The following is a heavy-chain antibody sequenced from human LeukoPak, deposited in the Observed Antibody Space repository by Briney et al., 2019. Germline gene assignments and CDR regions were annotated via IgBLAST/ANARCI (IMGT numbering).Heavy chain of an antibody. CDR1: GFTFSTYN. Sequence: GGSLRLSCAASGFTFSTYNMNWVRQAPGKGLEWVSSITSSSSYIYYADSVKGRFTISRDNAKSSLYLQMNSLRDEDTAVYYCARDPYSGNYGDYYYYYMDVWDKGPTVT. J-gene: IGHJ6*03. CDR3: ARDPYSGNYGDYYYYYMDV. D-gene: IGHD1-26*01. CDR2: ITSSSSYI. V-gene: IGHV3-21*01.